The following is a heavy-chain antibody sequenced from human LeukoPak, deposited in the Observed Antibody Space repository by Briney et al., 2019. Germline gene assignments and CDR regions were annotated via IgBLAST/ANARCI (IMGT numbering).Heavy chain of an antibody. D-gene: IGHD3-22*01. V-gene: IGHV3-23*01. Sequence: GGSLRLSCAASGFTFSKYAMSWVRQAPGKGLEWVSGISGSGDSTYYADSVKGLFTISRDNSKNTLYLQMVSLRADDTASYYCAKGSSSFYYDSSGYYDLTFDYWGQGTLVTVSS. J-gene: IGHJ4*02. CDR3: AKGSSSFYYDSSGYYDLTFDY. CDR2: ISGSGDST. CDR1: GFTFSKYA.